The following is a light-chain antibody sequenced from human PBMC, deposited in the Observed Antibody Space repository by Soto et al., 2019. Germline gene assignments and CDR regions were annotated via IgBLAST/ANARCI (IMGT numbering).Light chain of an antibody. CDR1: QSISSW. V-gene: IGKV1-5*01. J-gene: IGKJ1*01. Sequence: MKQSPATLSATVGDRVTITCRASQSISSWLAWYQQKPGKAPKLLIYDASSLESGVPSRFSGSGSGTEFTLTISSLQPDDFATYYCQQYNSYSWTFGQGTNVDI. CDR2: DAS. CDR3: QQYNSYSWT.